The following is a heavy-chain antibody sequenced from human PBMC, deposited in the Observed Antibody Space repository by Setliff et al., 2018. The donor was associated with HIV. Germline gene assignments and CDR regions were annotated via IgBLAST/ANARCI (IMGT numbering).Heavy chain of an antibody. J-gene: IGHJ5*02. CDR2: IYVGGSV. V-gene: IGHV4-61*09. CDR1: GGSMNSDSYS. CDR3: ARAKTIGVSAVFFDP. D-gene: IGHD3-3*01. Sequence: SETLSLTCTVSGGSMNSDSYSWTWLRQPAGKGPELIGHIYVGGSVIYNPSLASRVTISMVPSKNQFSLDLSAVTAADTAKYYCARAKTIGVSAVFFDPWGQGRPVTVSS.